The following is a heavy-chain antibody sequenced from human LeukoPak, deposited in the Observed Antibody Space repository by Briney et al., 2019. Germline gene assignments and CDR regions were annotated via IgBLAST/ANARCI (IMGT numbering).Heavy chain of an antibody. J-gene: IGHJ3*02. CDR2: IYYSGST. CDR1: GGSISSSSYY. V-gene: IGHV4-39*07. D-gene: IGHD3-22*01. CDR3: ARDSLTQYYYDSSGYYPGAFDI. Sequence: PSETLSLTCTVSGGSISSSSYYWGWIRQPPGKGLEWIGSIYYSGSTYYNPSLKSRVTISVDTSKNQFSLKLSSVTAADTAVYYCARDSLTQYYYDSSGYYPGAFDIWGQGTMVTVSS.